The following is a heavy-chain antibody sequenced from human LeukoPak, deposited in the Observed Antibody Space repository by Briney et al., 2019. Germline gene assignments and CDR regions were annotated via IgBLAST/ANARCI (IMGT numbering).Heavy chain of an antibody. CDR3: ARDPEGHGYYFDY. V-gene: IGHV4-4*07. Sequence: SETLSLTCTVSGGSTSNYFCTWLRQSAGKGLEWIVRIHTSGSTNYNPSVKSRVSMSVDTSKNQFSLKLSSVTAADTAVYYCARDPEGHGYYFDYWGQGALVTVSS. D-gene: IGHD3-3*01. CDR2: IHTSGST. J-gene: IGHJ4*02. CDR1: GGSTSNYF.